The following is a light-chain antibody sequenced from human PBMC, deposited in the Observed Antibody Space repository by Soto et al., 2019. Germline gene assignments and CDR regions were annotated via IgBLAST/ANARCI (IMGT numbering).Light chain of an antibody. CDR2: GAS. CDR3: QQYGSSSWT. V-gene: IGKV3-20*01. J-gene: IGKJ1*01. CDR1: QSVNSSY. Sequence: EIVLTQSPGTLSLSPGERATLSCRASQSVNSSYLAWYQQKPGQAPRLLIYGASSRATGIPDRFSGSGSRTDFTLTISRLEPEDFAVYYCQQYGSSSWTFGQGTKVEIK.